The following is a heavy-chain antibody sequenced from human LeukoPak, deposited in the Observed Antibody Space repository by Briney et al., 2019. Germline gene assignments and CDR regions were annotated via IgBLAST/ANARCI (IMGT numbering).Heavy chain of an antibody. CDR1: GFTFSSYS. CDR3: ARSGNGIVVVPAATNY. J-gene: IGHJ4*02. D-gene: IGHD2-2*01. CDR2: ISSSSTI. Sequence: PGGSLRLSCAASGFTFSSYSMNWVRQAPGKGLEWVSYISSSSTIYYADSVKGRFTISRDNAKNSLYLQMNSLRAEDTAAYYCARSGNGIVVVPAATNYWGQGTLVTVSS. V-gene: IGHV3-48*01.